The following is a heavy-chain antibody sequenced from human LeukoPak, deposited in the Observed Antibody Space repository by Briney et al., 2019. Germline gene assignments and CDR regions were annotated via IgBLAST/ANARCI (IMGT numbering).Heavy chain of an antibody. CDR3: ARDPTIRAYYYGSGSPNWFDP. V-gene: IGHV1-18*01. CDR1: GYTFTSYG. CDR2: ISAYNGNT. J-gene: IGHJ5*02. D-gene: IGHD3-10*01. Sequence: GASVKVSCKASGYTFTSYGISWVRQAPGQGLEWMGWISAYNGNTNYAQKLQGRVTMTTDTSTSTAYMELRSLRSDDTAVYYCARDPTIRAYYYGSGSPNWFDPWGQGTLVTVSS.